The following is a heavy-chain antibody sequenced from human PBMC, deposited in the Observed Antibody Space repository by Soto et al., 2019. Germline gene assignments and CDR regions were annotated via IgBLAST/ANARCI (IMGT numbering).Heavy chain of an antibody. CDR2: IYYSGCA. V-gene: IGHV4-61*01. Sequence: SETLSLTCTVSGGSVISGIYYWSWILQPPGKGLEWIGCIYYSGCANYNPSLKSRVTISVDTSKNQFSLKLSSVTAADTAVYYCARDSYFCVQQQPVQVCYGMDVWGQGTTVTVSS. D-gene: IGHD6-13*01. CDR1: GGSVISGIYY. J-gene: IGHJ6*02. CDR3: ARDSYFCVQQQPVQVCYGMDV.